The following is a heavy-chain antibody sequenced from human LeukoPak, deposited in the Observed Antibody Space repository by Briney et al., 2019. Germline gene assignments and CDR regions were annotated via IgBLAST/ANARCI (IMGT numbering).Heavy chain of an antibody. CDR3: AKTAIYYGSGSRYYFDY. J-gene: IGHJ4*02. V-gene: IGHV3-30*18. CDR2: ISYDGSNK. Sequence: GALRLSFAASGFPFSSYGMHWVRQAPGKGLEWVAVISYDGSNKYYADSVKGRFTISRDNSKNTLYLQMNSLRAEDTAVYYCAKTAIYYGSGSRYYFDYWGQGTLVTVSS. D-gene: IGHD3-10*01. CDR1: GFPFSSYG.